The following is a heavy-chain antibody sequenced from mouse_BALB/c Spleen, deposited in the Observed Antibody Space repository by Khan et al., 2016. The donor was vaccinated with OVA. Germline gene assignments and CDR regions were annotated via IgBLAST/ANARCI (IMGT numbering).Heavy chain of an antibody. CDR3: ARGSRNDYYFDY. V-gene: IGHV1-63*02. Sequence: VQLQQSRTELVRPGTSVKMSCKAAGYTFTNDWIGWLKQRPGQGLEWIGDINTEGGDTDYNEKFTVRSTLTAHAFSSTASMQLSSLTSEDSAIYYCARGSRNDYYFDYWGQGTTLTVSS. CDR1: GYTFTNDW. J-gene: IGHJ2*01. CDR2: INTEGGDT.